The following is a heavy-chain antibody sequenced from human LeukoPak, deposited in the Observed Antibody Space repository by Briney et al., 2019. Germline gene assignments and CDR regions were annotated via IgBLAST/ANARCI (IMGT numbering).Heavy chain of an antibody. CDR1: GFTFSSYA. CDR2: ISGSGGST. V-gene: IGHV3-23*01. Sequence: GGSLRLSCAASGFTFSSYAMSWVRQAPGKGLEWVSAISGSGGSTYYADSVKGRFTISRDNSKNTLYLQMNSLRVEDTAVYYCAKDPTYDSSGYYFDYWGQGTLVTVSS. D-gene: IGHD3-22*01. J-gene: IGHJ4*02. CDR3: AKDPTYDSSGYYFDY.